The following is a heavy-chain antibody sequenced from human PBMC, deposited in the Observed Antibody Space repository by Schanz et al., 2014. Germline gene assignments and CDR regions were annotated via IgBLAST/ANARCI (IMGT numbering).Heavy chain of an antibody. CDR1: GVATTSTNW. CDR3: ARVKQGCSDSSCVLDP. D-gene: IGHD2-2*01. V-gene: IGHV4-4*02. CDR2: IIHDGRT. J-gene: IGHJ5*02. Sequence: QVQLQESGPGLVKPSGTLSLTCAVSGVATTSTNWWHWVRQSPGKGLEWIGEIIHDGRTNYNPSLGSRVTISLDRSENQFSLELRSVAAADTALYYCARVKQGCSDSSCVLDPWGQGTLVTVSS.